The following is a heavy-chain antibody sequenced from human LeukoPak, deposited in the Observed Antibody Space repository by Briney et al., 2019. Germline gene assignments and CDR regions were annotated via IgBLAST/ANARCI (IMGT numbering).Heavy chain of an antibody. D-gene: IGHD1-1*01. V-gene: IGHV4-39*07. CDR1: DDSISNNRYF. CDR3: ARDKRQASGRGLDY. J-gene: IGHJ4*02. CDR2: IYHSGST. Sequence: SETLSLTCTISDDSISNNRYFWARIRQPPGKGLEWIGEIYHSGSTNYNPSLKSRVTISVDKSKNQLSLKLSSVTAADTAVYYCARDKRQASGRGLDYWGQGTLVTVSS.